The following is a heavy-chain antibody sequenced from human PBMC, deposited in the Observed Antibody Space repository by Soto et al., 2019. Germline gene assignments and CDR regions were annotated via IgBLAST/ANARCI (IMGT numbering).Heavy chain of an antibody. Sequence: LPETLSLTCTVSGGSISSYYWSWIRQPPGKGLEWIGYIYYSGSTNYNPSLKSRVTISVDTSKNQFSLKLSSVTAADTAVYYCARADPWSGYLPAVYFDYWGQGTLVTVSS. J-gene: IGHJ4*02. CDR3: ARADPWSGYLPAVYFDY. CDR1: GGSISSYY. CDR2: IYYSGST. V-gene: IGHV4-59*01. D-gene: IGHD3-3*01.